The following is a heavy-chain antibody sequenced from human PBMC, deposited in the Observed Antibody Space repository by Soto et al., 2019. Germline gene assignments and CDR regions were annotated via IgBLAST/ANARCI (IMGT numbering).Heavy chain of an antibody. D-gene: IGHD2-8*01. V-gene: IGHV2-5*01. J-gene: IGHJ3*02. CDR3: AHRTSRGYCTNGVCPFDI. CDR2: IYWNDDK. Sequence: QITLKESGPTLVKPTQTLTLTCTFSGFSLSTSGVGVGWIRQPPGKALEWLAIIYWNDDKRYSPSLKSRLTIPKDTSKNQVVLTMTNMDPVDTATYYCAHRTSRGYCTNGVCPFDIWGQGTMVTVSS. CDR1: GFSLSTSGVG.